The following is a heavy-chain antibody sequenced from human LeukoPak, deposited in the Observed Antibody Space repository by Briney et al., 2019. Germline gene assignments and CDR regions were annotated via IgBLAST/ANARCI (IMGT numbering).Heavy chain of an antibody. CDR3: ARGVTRYCSSTSCYYFDY. D-gene: IGHD2-2*01. J-gene: IGHJ4*02. Sequence: QPGGSLRLSCAASGFTFSSYAMHWVRQAPGKGLEWVAVISYDGSNKYYADSVKGRFTISRDNSKNTLYLQMNSLRAEDTAVYYCARGVTRYCSSTSCYYFDYWGQGTLVTVSS. CDR1: GFTFSSYA. V-gene: IGHV3-30-3*01. CDR2: ISYDGSNK.